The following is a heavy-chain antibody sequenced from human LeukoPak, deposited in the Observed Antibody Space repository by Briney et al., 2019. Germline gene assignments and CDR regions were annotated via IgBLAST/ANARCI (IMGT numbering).Heavy chain of an antibody. Sequence: SGTLSLTCTVSGGSISSYYWSWIRQPARKGLEWIGRIYTSGSTNYNPSLKSRVTMSVDTSKNQFSLKLSSVTAADTAVYYCARVGYSGYDPYYFDYWGQGTLVTVSS. J-gene: IGHJ4*02. D-gene: IGHD5-12*01. CDR1: GGSISSYY. CDR3: ARVGYSGYDPYYFDY. CDR2: IYTSGST. V-gene: IGHV4-4*07.